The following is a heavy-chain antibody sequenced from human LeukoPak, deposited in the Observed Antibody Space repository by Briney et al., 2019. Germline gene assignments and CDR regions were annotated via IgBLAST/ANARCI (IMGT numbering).Heavy chain of an antibody. J-gene: IGHJ4*02. D-gene: IGHD1-7*01. CDR1: GYSLTSYW. CDR2: IYPGDSDT. V-gene: IGHV5-51*01. CDR3: ARHRDNWNYGYYFDY. Sequence: GESLKISSKGSGYSLTSYWIGWVRQMPGKGLEWMGIIYPGDSDTRYSPSFQGQVTISADKSISTAYLQWSSLKASDTAMYYCARHRDNWNYGYYFDYWGQGTLVTVSS.